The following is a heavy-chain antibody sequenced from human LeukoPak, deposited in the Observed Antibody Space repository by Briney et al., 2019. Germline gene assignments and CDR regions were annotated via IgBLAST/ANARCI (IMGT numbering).Heavy chain of an antibody. CDR3: ARDAMRSGGSSPYYNYGMDV. CDR2: ISAYNGNT. Sequence: ASVEVSCKASGYTFTSYGISWVRQAPGQGLEWMGWISAYNGNTNYVEKLQGRVTMTRDTSTSTAYMELRSLRSDDTAVYYCARDAMRSGGSSPYYNYGMDVWGQGTTVTVSS. D-gene: IGHD2-15*01. V-gene: IGHV1-18*01. CDR1: GYTFTSYG. J-gene: IGHJ6*02.